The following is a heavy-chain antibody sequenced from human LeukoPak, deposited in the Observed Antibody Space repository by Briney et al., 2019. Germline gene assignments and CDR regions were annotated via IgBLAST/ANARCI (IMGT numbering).Heavy chain of an antibody. CDR1: GFTFRSYW. CDR3: ARGARTPSGYGSRTAGRANWFDP. CDR2: IKSDGSST. Sequence: PGGSLRLSCAASGFTFRSYWMHWVPQAPGKGLVWVSRIKSDGSSTSYADSVRGRFTISRDNAKNTLYLQMNSLRVEDTAVYYCARGARTPSGYGSRTAGRANWFDPWGQGTLVTVSS. D-gene: IGHD5-12*01. J-gene: IGHJ5*02. V-gene: IGHV3-74*01.